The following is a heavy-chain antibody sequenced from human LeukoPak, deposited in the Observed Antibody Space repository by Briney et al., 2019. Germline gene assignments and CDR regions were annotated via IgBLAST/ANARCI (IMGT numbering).Heavy chain of an antibody. CDR1: GFTFSNAW. J-gene: IGHJ4*02. CDR2: IKSKTDGGTT. D-gene: IGHD2-15*01. V-gene: IGHV3-15*07. Sequence: GGSLRLSCAASGFTFSNAWMNWVRQATGKGLEWVGRIKSKTDGGTTDYAAPVKGRFTISRDDSKNTLYLQMNSLKTEDTAVYYCTTEYGYCSGGSCYPDYFDYWGQGTLVTVSS. CDR3: TTEYGYCSGGSCYPDYFDY.